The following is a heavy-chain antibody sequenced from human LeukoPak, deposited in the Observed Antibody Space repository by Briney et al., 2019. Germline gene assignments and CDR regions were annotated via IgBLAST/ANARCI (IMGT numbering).Heavy chain of an antibody. CDR1: GFTFSGYA. D-gene: IGHD5-12*01. J-gene: IGHJ4*02. V-gene: IGHV3-23*01. CDR3: ARGPSGYHNT. Sequence: GWSLRLSCAASGFTFSGYAMSWVRQAPGKGLEWVSAISGSGGSTYYADSVKGRFTISRDNSKNTLYLQMNSLRAEDTAVYYCARGPSGYHNTGGQGTLVTVSS. CDR2: ISGSGGST.